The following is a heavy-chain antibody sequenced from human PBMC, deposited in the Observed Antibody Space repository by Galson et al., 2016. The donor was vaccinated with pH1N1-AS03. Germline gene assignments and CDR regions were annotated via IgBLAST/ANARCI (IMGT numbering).Heavy chain of an antibody. Sequence: SVKVSCKASGGSFFSHTVYWVRQAPGQGLEWMGRIVPILGMTNYAQKFQGRATIAVDRSTGTAYMELTSLRSEDTAVYYCAGHENGETPGKWFDSWGQGTLVTVSS. J-gene: IGHJ5*01. CDR1: GGSFFSHT. D-gene: IGHD4-17*01. V-gene: IGHV1-69*02. CDR2: IVPILGMT. CDR3: AGHENGETPGKWFDS.